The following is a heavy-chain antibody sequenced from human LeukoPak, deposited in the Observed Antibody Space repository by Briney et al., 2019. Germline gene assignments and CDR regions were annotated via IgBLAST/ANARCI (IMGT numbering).Heavy chain of an antibody. CDR2: IYYSGGT. J-gene: IGHJ4*02. V-gene: IGHV4-31*03. Sequence: PSQTLSLTCTVSGGSISSGGYFWSWIRQHPGSGLEWIGYIYYSGGTYYNPSLKSRVTISLDTSKNQFSLKLTSVTAADTAVYYCAGWLEGSGWVGPYFDYWGQGTLVTVSS. D-gene: IGHD6-19*01. CDR1: GGSISSGGYF. CDR3: AGWLEGSGWVGPYFDY.